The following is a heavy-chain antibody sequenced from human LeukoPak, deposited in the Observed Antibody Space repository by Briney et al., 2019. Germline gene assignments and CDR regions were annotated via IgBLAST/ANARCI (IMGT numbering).Heavy chain of an antibody. D-gene: IGHD3-22*01. J-gene: IGHJ6*02. CDR1: GGSITSSGYY. Sequence: PSETLSLTCTVSGGSITSSGYYWGWIRQPPGKGLEWIGSIYYSGSTYFNPSLKSRVTISVDTSKNQFSLKLSSVTAADTAVYYCVRHAADSSGFYNYYGMDVWGQGTTVTVSS. CDR2: IYYSGST. V-gene: IGHV4-39*01. CDR3: VRHAADSSGFYNYYGMDV.